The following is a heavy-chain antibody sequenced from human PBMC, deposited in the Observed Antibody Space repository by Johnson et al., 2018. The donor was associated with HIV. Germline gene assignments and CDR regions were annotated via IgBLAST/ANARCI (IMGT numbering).Heavy chain of an antibody. CDR1: GFTFSSYA. J-gene: IGHJ3*02. CDR2: ISYDGSNK. CDR3: ARELGSCLGETADGFYI. Sequence: VQLVESGGGVVQPGRSLRLSCAASGFTFSSYAMHWVRQAPGKGLEWVAVISYDGSNKYYADSVKGRFTISRDNSKNTLYLQMNSLRAEDTAVYYCARELGSCLGETADGFYIWGQGTMVTVSS. V-gene: IGHV3-30*04. D-gene: IGHD3-16*01.